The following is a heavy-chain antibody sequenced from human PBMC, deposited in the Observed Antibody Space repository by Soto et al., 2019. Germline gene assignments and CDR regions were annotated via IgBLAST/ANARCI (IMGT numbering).Heavy chain of an antibody. CDR1: GFTFSSYA. D-gene: IGHD4-17*01. CDR3: ARPHGVDS. Sequence: QVQLVESGGGVVQPGRSLRLSCAASGFTFSSYAMHWVRQAPGKGLEWVAVISYDGSNKYYADSVKGRFTISRDNSKNTLYLQMKSRRAEDTAVYYCARPHGVDSGGQGTMVTGSS. CDR2: ISYDGSNK. V-gene: IGHV3-30-3*01. J-gene: IGHJ3*02.